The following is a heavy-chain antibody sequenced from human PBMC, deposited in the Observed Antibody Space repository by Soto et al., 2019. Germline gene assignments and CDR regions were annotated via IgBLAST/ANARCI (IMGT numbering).Heavy chain of an antibody. CDR2: IYYSGST. J-gene: IGHJ4*02. Sequence: LSLTCTVSGGSISSGDYYWSWIRPPPGKGLEWIGYIYYSGSTYYNPSLKSRVTISVDTSKNQFSLKLSSVTAADTAVYYCASISSGYYSRRTFDYWGQGTLVTVSS. CDR1: GGSISSGDYY. CDR3: ASISSGYYSRRTFDY. D-gene: IGHD3-22*01. V-gene: IGHV4-30-4*01.